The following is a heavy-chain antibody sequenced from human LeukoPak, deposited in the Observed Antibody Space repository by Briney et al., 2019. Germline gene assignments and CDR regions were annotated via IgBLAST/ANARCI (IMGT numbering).Heavy chain of an antibody. CDR2: IYYTGST. Sequence: SQTLSLTCTVSGGSLYSGDYYWNWIRQAPGKGLEWIGYIYYTGSTYYNPSLKGRVTMSLRTSKNQFSLKLNSVTAADTAVYYCAGPWEYYFDYWGQGILVVVSS. D-gene: IGHD2/OR15-2a*01. J-gene: IGHJ4*02. V-gene: IGHV4-30-4*01. CDR3: AGPWEYYFDY. CDR1: GGSLYSGDYY.